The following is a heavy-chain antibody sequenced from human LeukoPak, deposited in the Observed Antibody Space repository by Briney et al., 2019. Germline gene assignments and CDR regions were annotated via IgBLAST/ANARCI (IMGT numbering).Heavy chain of an antibody. D-gene: IGHD6-19*01. CDR2: ISGSGGST. CDR1: GFTFSSYA. J-gene: IGHJ4*02. CDR3: AKDQRSSGWYYFDY. Sequence: GESLKISCAASGFTFSSYAMSWVRQAPGKGLEWVSAISGSGGSTYYADSVKGRFTISRDNSKNTLYLQMNSLRAEDTAVYYCAKDQRSSGWYYFDYWGQGTLVTVSS. V-gene: IGHV3-23*01.